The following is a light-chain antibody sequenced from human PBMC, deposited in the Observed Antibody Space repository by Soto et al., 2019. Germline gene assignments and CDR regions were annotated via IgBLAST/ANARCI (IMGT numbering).Light chain of an antibody. Sequence: DIQMTQSPSTLSGSVGDRVTITCRASQTISTWLAWYQQKPGKAPKLLIYSAYDLESGVPSRFSGSGFGTEFTLTITSLQPDDFATYYCQQYNSYSQFGPATFGQGTKVDIX. CDR1: QTISTW. CDR2: SAY. J-gene: IGKJ1*01. CDR3: QQYNSYSQFGPAT. V-gene: IGKV1-5*03.